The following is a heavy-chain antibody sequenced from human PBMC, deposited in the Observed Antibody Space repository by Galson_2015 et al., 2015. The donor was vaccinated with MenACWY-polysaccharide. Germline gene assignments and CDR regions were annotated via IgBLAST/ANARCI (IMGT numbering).Heavy chain of an antibody. CDR2: MNPNSGNT. V-gene: IGHV1-8*01. D-gene: IGHD6-13*01. CDR3: ARVSSSWSPTYGMYV. J-gene: IGHJ6*02. Sequence: SVKVSCKASGYTFTSYDINWVRQATGQGLEWMGWMNPNSGNTGYAQKFQGRVTMTRNTSISTAYMELSSLRSEDKAVYYCARVSSSWSPTYGMYVWGQGTTVTVSS. CDR1: GYTFTSYD.